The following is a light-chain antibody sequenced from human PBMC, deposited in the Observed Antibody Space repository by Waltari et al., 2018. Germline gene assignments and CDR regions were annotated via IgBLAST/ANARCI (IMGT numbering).Light chain of an antibody. CDR3: QKSYSHTWT. V-gene: IGKV1-39*01. Sequence: DIQMTQSPSSLSASVGDRVTITCRASQSISSYLNWYQQKPGKAPKLLIYAASSLQSGVPSRFSGSGSGTDFTLTISSLQPEDFATYYCQKSYSHTWTFGKGTKVEIK. CDR2: AAS. CDR1: QSISSY. J-gene: IGKJ1*01.